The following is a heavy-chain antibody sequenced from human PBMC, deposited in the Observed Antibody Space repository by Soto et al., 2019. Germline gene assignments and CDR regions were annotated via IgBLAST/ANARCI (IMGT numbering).Heavy chain of an antibody. Sequence: EVQLVESGGGLVQPGGSLTLSCAVSGLTFGDHYMEWVRQAPGKGLEWVARSRNKAKSYSTDFAASVKGRFTISRDESKDSLNLQVNSLMTEDTAVYYCSIVEGAWGQGTLVTVSS. J-gene: IGHJ5*02. CDR3: SIVEGA. CDR1: GLTFGDHY. V-gene: IGHV3-72*01. D-gene: IGHD1-26*01. CDR2: SRNKAKSYST.